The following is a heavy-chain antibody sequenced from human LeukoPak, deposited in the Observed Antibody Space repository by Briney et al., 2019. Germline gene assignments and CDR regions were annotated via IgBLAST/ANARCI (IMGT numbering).Heavy chain of an antibody. D-gene: IGHD3-22*01. CDR1: GGSFSGYY. Sequence: TSETLSLTCAVYGGSFSGYYWSWIRQPPGKGLEWIGEINHSGSTNYNPSLKSRVTISVDTSKNQFSLKLSSVTAADTAVYYCARLDYYDSSGYYPYWGQGTLVTVSS. J-gene: IGHJ4*02. V-gene: IGHV4-34*01. CDR3: ARLDYYDSSGYYPY. CDR2: INHSGST.